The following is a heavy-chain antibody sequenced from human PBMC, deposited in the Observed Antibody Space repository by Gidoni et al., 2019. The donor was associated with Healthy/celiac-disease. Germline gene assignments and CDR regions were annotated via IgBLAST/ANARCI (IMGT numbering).Heavy chain of an antibody. CDR3: AKAKGIMRATWSFDY. Sequence: EGQLLEFGGGVVQPGGCLRLSCAAAGSTFSSDAISWVRQPPGQGLEWVSASSSSGGSTYYADSVKGRFTISRANSKNTLYLQMNSLRAEDTAVYYCAKAKGIMRATWSFDYWGQGTLVTVSS. D-gene: IGHD1-26*01. CDR1: GSTFSSDA. CDR2: SSSSGGST. V-gene: IGHV3-23*01. J-gene: IGHJ4*02.